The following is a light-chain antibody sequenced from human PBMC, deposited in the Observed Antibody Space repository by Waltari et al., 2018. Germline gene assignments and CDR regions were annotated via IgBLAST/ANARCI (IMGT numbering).Light chain of an antibody. CDR3: QQFSGYPFT. CDR1: QDISSA. CDR2: DAS. V-gene: IGKV1-13*02. J-gene: IGKJ3*01. Sequence: AIQLTQSPSSLSASVGDRVTITCRASQDISSALAWYQQKPGKAPKLLISDASSLASGVPSRFSGSGSGTDFTLTISSLQPEDFVTYYCQQFSGYPFTFGPGTKVDIK.